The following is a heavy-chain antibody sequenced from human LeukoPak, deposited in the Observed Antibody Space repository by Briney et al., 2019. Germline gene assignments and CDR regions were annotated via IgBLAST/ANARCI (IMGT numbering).Heavy chain of an antibody. Sequence: QTGGSLRLSCAASGFTFSSYAMSWVRQAPGKGLEWVSAISGSGGSTYYADSVKGRFTISRDNSKNTLYLQMNSLRAEDTTVYYCAKDQNYDFWSGYYPGYWGQGTLVTVSS. CDR2: ISGSGGST. D-gene: IGHD3-3*01. V-gene: IGHV3-23*01. CDR1: GFTFSSYA. J-gene: IGHJ4*02. CDR3: AKDQNYDFWSGYYPGY.